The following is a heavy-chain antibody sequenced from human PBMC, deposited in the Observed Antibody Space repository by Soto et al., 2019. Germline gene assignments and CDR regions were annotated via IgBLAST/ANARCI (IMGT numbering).Heavy chain of an antibody. V-gene: IGHV3-66*01. CDR1: GFTVSSKY. CDR3: ARDDVLRDGGRCYGIPLDV. D-gene: IGHD2-15*01. J-gene: IGHJ6*04. Sequence: PGGSLRLSCAASGFTVSSKYMTWVRQAPGKGLEWVSLIQSGGTTYYADSVKGRFTISRDTSEDTLHLQMDSLRVEDTAVYYCARDDVLRDGGRCYGIPLDVRGKGTTVTVSS. CDR2: IQSGGTT.